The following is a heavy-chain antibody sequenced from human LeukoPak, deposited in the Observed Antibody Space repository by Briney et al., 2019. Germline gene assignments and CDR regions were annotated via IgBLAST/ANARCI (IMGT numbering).Heavy chain of an antibody. CDR2: IQYDGSNK. Sequence: GGSLRLSCAASGFTFSTYGMHWVRQAPGKGLEWVAFIQYDGSNKYYADSVKGRFTISRDNSNSTLYLQMNSLRAADTAVYYCAKDNHREKVPGLGPGYWGKGTLVTVSS. D-gene: IGHD2-2*01. CDR3: AKDNHREKVPGLGPGY. CDR1: GFTFSTYG. V-gene: IGHV3-30*02. J-gene: IGHJ4*02.